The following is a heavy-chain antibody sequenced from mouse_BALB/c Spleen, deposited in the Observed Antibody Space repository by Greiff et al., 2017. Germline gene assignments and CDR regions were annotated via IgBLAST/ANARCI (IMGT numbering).Heavy chain of an antibody. CDR1: GYTFSSYW. D-gene: IGHD1-1*01. Sequence: QVHVKQSGAELMKPGASVKISCKATGYTFSSYWIEWVKQRPGHGLEWIGEILTGSGSTNYNEKVKGKATFTADTSSNTAYMQLSSLTSEDSAVYYCARSGSYYAMDYWGQGTSVTVSS. J-gene: IGHJ4*01. CDR3: ARSGSYYAMDY. CDR2: ILTGSGST. V-gene: IGHV1-9*01.